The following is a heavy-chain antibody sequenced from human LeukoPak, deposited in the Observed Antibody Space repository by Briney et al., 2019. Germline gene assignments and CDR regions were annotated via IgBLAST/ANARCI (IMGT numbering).Heavy chain of an antibody. D-gene: IGHD6-6*01. CDR3: ARHKSGTSFFDY. CDR2: IHYTGST. V-gene: IGHV4-39*01. J-gene: IGHJ4*02. CDR1: GDSISRDLFF. Sequence: SETLSLTCTVSGDSISRDLFFWDWIRQPPGKGPEIIATIHYTGSTYYNPSLRSRVTMSIDTSRNQFSLKLSSVTAADTAVYFCARHKSGTSFFDYWGQGTVVTVSS.